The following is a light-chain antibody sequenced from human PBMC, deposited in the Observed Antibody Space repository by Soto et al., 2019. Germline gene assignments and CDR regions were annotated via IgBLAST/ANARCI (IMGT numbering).Light chain of an antibody. CDR3: QQYGASPWT. V-gene: IGKV3-20*01. CDR1: QNVPNSR. CDR2: GTS. J-gene: IGKJ1*01. Sequence: ETVLTQSPDTLSLSPGGRATLSGRARQNVPNSRLAWYHQNPGQAPSLVIPGTSSRATGIPDRFSRSGSGTYFSLIIGRLEPEDCAVYICQQYGASPWTFGQGTKVDIK.